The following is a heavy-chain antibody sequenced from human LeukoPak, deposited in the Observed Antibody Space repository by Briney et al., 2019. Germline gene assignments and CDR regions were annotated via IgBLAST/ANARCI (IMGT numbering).Heavy chain of an antibody. CDR3: ARVFSGSYFGLDY. V-gene: IGHV4-39*07. D-gene: IGHD1-26*01. CDR2: IYYSGST. Sequence: PSETLSLTCTVSGGSISSSSYYWGWIRQPPGKGLEWIGSIYYSGSTNYNPSLKSRVTISVDTSKNQFSLRLSSVTAADTAVYYCARVFSGSYFGLDYWGQGTLVTVSS. CDR1: GGSISSSSYY. J-gene: IGHJ4*02.